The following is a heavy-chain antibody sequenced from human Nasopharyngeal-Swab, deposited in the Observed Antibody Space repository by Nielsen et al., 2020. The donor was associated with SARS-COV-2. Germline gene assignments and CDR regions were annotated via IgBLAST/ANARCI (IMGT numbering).Heavy chain of an antibody. J-gene: IGHJ4*02. V-gene: IGHV3-21*06. Sequence: GGSLRLSCASSGFTFITYSMIWVRQAPAKGLEWVSLISSSVSYIYYADSVKGRFTISRDNAKNALYLQMSSLRAEDTAVYYCARLHSAWGRRDLDYWGQGTLVNVSS. CDR3: ARLHSAWGRRDLDY. CDR2: ISSSVSYI. CDR1: GFTFITYS. D-gene: IGHD6-19*01.